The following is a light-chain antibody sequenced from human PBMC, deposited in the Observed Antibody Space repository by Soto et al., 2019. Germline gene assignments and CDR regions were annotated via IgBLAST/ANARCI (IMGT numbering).Light chain of an antibody. CDR2: RNN. CDR3: AAWDNSLSGPV. CDR1: SSNIRSNF. J-gene: IGLJ2*01. V-gene: IGLV1-47*01. Sequence: QAVVTQPPSASGTPGQRVTISCSGSSSNIRSNFVYWYQHLPGTAPKLLISRNNQRPSGVPDRFSGSKSDTSASLAISGLRSEDEAEYYCAAWDNSLSGPVFGGGTKVTVL.